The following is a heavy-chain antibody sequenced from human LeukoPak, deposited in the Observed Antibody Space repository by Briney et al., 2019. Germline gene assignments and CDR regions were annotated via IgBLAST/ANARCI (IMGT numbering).Heavy chain of an antibody. CDR2: ISAYNGNT. D-gene: IGHD6-19*01. V-gene: IGHV1-18*01. CDR1: GYTFTSYG. Sequence: RASVKVSCKASGYTFTSYGISWVRQAPGQGLEWMGWISAYNGNTNYAQKLQGRVTMTTDTSTSTAYMELRSLRSDDTAVYYCAGVGIAVAGGAFDIWGQGTMVTVSS. CDR3: AGVGIAVAGGAFDI. J-gene: IGHJ3*02.